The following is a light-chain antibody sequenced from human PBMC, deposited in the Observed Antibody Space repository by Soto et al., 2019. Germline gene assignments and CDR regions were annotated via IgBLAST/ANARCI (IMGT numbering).Light chain of an antibody. V-gene: IGKV1-39*01. CDR2: ATS. J-gene: IGKJ4*01. CDR1: QSISTY. Sequence: DIQMTQSPSSLSASVGDRVTITCRASQSISTYLHWYQQKPGTAPKLLIYATSNLQSGVPSRFSGSGSGTDFTLTISSLQPEDFATYFCQHGYSTPLTFGGGTKVDI. CDR3: QHGYSTPLT.